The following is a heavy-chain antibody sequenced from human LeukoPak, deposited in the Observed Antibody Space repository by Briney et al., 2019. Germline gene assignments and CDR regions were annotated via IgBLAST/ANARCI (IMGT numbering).Heavy chain of an antibody. CDR1: GFTFSSYS. V-gene: IGHV3-21*01. D-gene: IGHD4-17*01. CDR2: ISSSSSYI. J-gene: IGHJ3*02. CDR3: ARTMVTTRGRAFDI. Sequence: GGSLRLSCAASGFTFSSYSMNWVRQAPGKGLEWVSSISSSSSYIYYADSVKGRFTISRDNAKNSLYLQMNSLRAEDTAVYYCARTMVTTRGRAFDIWGQGTMVTVSS.